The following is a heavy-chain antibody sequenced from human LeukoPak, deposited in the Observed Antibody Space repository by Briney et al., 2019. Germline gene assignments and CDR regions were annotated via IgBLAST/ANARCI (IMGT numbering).Heavy chain of an antibody. CDR1: GYTFTGYY. J-gene: IGHJ6*02. D-gene: IGHD3-3*01. V-gene: IGHV1-2*06. CDR3: ARDQVLRLLEWSPYGMDV. CDR2: INPNSGGT. Sequence: ASVKVSCKASGYTFTGYYMHWVRQAPGQGLEWMGRINPNSGGTNYAQKFQGRVTMTRDTSISTAYMELSRLRSDDTAVYYCARDQVLRLLEWSPYGMDVWGQGTTVTVSS.